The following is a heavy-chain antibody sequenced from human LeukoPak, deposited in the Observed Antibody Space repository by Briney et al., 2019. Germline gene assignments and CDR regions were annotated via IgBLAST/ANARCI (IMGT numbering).Heavy chain of an antibody. V-gene: IGHV4-39*07. Sequence: SETLSLTCTVSGGSIGSSSFYWGWIRQPPGQGLEWIETINYSGDTYYNPSLKSRVTISVDSSRNQFSLKLSSVTAADTAVYYCVRLQAVTGNFDYWGQGALVTVSS. CDR3: VRLQAVTGNFDY. CDR2: INYSGDT. CDR1: GGSIGSSSFY. J-gene: IGHJ4*02. D-gene: IGHD1-20*01.